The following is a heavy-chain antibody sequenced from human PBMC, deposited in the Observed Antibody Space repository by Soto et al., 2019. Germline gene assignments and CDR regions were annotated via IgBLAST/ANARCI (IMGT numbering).Heavy chain of an antibody. Sequence: GSLRLSCAASGFTFSSYWMHWVRQAPGKGLVWVSRINSDGSSTSYADSVKGRFIISRDNAKNTLYLQMNSLRAEDTAVYYCAREVRYFDWLLPGSGMDVWGQGTTVTVSS. V-gene: IGHV3-74*01. D-gene: IGHD3-9*01. CDR3: AREVRYFDWLLPGSGMDV. CDR2: INSDGSST. CDR1: GFTFSSYW. J-gene: IGHJ6*02.